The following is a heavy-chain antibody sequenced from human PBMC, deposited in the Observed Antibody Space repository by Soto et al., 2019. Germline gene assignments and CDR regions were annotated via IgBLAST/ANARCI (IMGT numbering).Heavy chain of an antibody. D-gene: IGHD2-2*01. CDR1: GFTFSSYA. Sequence: PGGSLRLSCSASGFTFSSYAMHWVRQAPGKGLEYVSAISSNGGSTYYADSVKGRFTISRDNSKNTLYLQMSSLRAEDTAVYYCVKGGCSSTSCYLNFDYWGQGTLVTVSS. CDR2: ISSNGGST. J-gene: IGHJ4*02. V-gene: IGHV3-64D*06. CDR3: VKGGCSSTSCYLNFDY.